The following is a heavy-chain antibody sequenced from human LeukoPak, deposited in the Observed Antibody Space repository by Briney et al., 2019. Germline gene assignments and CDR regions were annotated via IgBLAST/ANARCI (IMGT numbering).Heavy chain of an antibody. D-gene: IGHD2-2*01. V-gene: IGHV4-30-4*01. CDR3: ARELVVPAATVADAFDI. Sequence: SQTLSLTCTVSGGSISSGDYYWSWIRQPPGKGPEWIGYIYYSGSTYYNPSLKSRVTISVDTSKNQFSLKLSSVTAADTAVYYCARELVVPAATVADAFDIWGQGTMVTVSS. J-gene: IGHJ3*02. CDR1: GGSISSGDYY. CDR2: IYYSGST.